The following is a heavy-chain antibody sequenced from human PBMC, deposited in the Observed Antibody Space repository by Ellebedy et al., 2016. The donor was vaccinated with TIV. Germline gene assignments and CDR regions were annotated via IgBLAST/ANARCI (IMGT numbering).Heavy chain of an antibody. CDR3: ARVHSGTSGSWYYYYYNGMDV. D-gene: IGHD6-13*01. CDR1: GYTFTSYD. CDR2: MNPTSGNT. Sequence: AASVKVSCKTSGYTFTSYDINWVRQATGQGLEWMGWMNPTSGNTGYAEGFQDRVTMTRNTSISTAYMELTSLRSEDTAVYYCARVHSGTSGSWYYYYYNGMDVWGQGTTVTVSS. J-gene: IGHJ6*02. V-gene: IGHV1-8*01.